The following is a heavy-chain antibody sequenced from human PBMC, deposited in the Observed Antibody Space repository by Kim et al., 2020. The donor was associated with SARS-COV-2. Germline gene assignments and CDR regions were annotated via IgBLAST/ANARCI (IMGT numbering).Heavy chain of an antibody. Sequence: GGSLRLSCAASGFTFSSYAMSWVRQAPGKGLEWVSAISGSGGSTYYADSVKGRFTISRDNSKNTLYLQMNSLRAEDTAVYYCAKRGATYYYGSGGYWPFDYWGQGTLVTVSS. J-gene: IGHJ4*02. D-gene: IGHD3-22*01. V-gene: IGHV3-23*01. CDR3: AKRGATYYYGSGGYWPFDY. CDR1: GFTFSSYA. CDR2: ISGSGGST.